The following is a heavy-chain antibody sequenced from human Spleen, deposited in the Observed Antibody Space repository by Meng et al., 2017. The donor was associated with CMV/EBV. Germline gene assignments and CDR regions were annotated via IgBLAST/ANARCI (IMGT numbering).Heavy chain of an antibody. V-gene: IGHV6-1*01. D-gene: IGHD3-16*01. CDR3: ARAVEGGRLFDC. CDR2: TYYRSKWSN. Sequence: SETLSLTCAISGDSVSSNSAAWNWIRQSPSRGLEWLGRTYYRSKWSNDYGLSVKSRITINPDTSKNQFSLQLNSVTPEDTAVYYCARAVEGGRLFDCWDQGTLVTVSS. J-gene: IGHJ4*02. CDR1: GDSVSSNSAA.